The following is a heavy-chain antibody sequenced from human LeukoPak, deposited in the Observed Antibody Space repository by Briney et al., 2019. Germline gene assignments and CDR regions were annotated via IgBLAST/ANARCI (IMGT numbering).Heavy chain of an antibody. Sequence: PGRSLRLSCAASGFTFSSYAMHWVRQAPGKGLEWVAVISYDGSNKYYADSVKGRFTISRDNSKNTLYLQMNSLRAEDTAVYYCARAMGPYVAAAIDYWGQGTPVTVSS. CDR1: GFTFSSYA. CDR3: ARAMGPYVAAAIDY. V-gene: IGHV3-30-3*01. CDR2: ISYDGSNK. D-gene: IGHD2-15*01. J-gene: IGHJ4*02.